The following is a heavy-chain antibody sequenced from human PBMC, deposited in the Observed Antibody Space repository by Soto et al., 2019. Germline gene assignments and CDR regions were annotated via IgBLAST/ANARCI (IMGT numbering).Heavy chain of an antibody. CDR1: GFTFSTYS. Sequence: GSLRLSCAASGFTFSTYSINWVRQAPGKGLEWVSSISSSSNYIYYADSVKGRFTISRDNAKSSLYLQMNSLRAEDTAVYYCARGKYYYGSGSRRDYYGMDVWGQGTTVTVSS. CDR2: ISSSSNYI. J-gene: IGHJ6*02. V-gene: IGHV3-21*01. CDR3: ARGKYYYGSGSRRDYYGMDV. D-gene: IGHD3-10*01.